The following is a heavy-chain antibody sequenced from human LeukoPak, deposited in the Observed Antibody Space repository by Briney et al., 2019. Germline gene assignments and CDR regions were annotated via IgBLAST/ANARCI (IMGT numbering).Heavy chain of an antibody. V-gene: IGHV4-39*07. Sequence: SETLSLTCTVSGGSISSSSHYWGWIRQPPGKGLEWIGSIYYSGSTYYNPSLKSRVTISVDTSKNQFSLKLSSVTAADTAVYYCARSGMIVVVDAFDIWGQGAMVTVSS. CDR3: ARSGMIVVVDAFDI. D-gene: IGHD3-22*01. J-gene: IGHJ3*02. CDR1: GGSISSSSHY. CDR2: IYYSGST.